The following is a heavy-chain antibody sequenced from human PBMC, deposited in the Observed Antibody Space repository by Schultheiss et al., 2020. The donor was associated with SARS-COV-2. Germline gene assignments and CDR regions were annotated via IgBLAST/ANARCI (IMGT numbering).Heavy chain of an antibody. J-gene: IGHJ2*01. CDR1: GFTFNFYS. CDR2: ISRSSGFI. V-gene: IGHV3-21*04. CDR3: ARDGLNWYFDL. Sequence: GGSLRLSCAASGFTFNFYSMNWVRQAPGKGLECVSSISRSSGFIYYADSVKGRFTISRDNAKNSLYLQMNSLRAEDTAVYYCARDGLNWYFDLWGRGTLVTVSS. D-gene: IGHD5-12*01.